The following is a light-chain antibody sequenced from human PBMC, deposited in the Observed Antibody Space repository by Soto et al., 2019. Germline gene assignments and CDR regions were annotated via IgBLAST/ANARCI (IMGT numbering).Light chain of an antibody. CDR2: DAS. CDR1: QSVSSY. Sequence: EIVLTQSPATLSLSPGERATLSCMASQSVSSYLAWYQQKPGQAPRLLIYDASSRATGIPARFSGSGTGTDFTLTIGSLEPEDFSVYYCQQRSNWPVTFGQGTKVEIK. V-gene: IGKV3-11*01. J-gene: IGKJ1*01. CDR3: QQRSNWPVT.